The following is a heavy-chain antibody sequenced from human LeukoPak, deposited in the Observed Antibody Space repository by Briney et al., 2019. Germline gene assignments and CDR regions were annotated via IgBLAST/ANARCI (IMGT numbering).Heavy chain of an antibody. CDR1: GFSVINAW. Sequence: GGSLRLSCAASGFSVINAWMSWVRQAPGQGLEWVGRIKSEEDGGTTAYTAPGEGRFSISRDETENTLYLQMDSLETDDTGVYHCIKYPGRWGRGTRVTVSS. CDR2: IKSEEDGGTT. V-gene: IGHV3-15*05. J-gene: IGHJ4*02. CDR3: IKYPGR. D-gene: IGHD1-26*01.